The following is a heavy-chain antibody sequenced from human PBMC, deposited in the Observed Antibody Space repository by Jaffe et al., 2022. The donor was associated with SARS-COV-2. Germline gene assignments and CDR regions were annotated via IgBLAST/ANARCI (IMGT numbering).Heavy chain of an antibody. CDR3: ARNFDL. J-gene: IGHJ2*01. V-gene: IGHV4-34*01. Sequence: QVQLQQWGAGLLKPSETLSLTCAVYGGSFSSNFWSWVRQPPGKGLEWIAEISHSGSSNYKPSLKSRVTLSLDTSKNQFSLKMNSVTAADTAVYYCARNFDLWGRGTLVTVSS. CDR2: ISHSGSS. CDR1: GGSFSSNF.